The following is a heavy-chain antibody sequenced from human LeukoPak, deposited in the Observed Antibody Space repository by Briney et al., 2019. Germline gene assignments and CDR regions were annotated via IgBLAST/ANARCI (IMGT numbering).Heavy chain of an antibody. CDR2: VWYDGVTQ. V-gene: IGHV3-33*01. CDR1: GFTFSNYG. J-gene: IGHJ4*02. D-gene: IGHD6-13*01. CDR3: ARDSGRLTAAGDY. Sequence: GGSLRLSCAASGFTFSNYGMHWVRQAPGKGLEWVAIVWYDGVTQYYIDSVRGRFTISRDNSKNTLYLQMDSLRAEDTAVYYCARDSGRLTAAGDYWGQGTLVTVSS.